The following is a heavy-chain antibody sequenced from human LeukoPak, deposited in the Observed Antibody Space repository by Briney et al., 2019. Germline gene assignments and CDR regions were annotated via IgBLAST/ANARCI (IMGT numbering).Heavy chain of an antibody. V-gene: IGHV4-59*01. Sequence: SETLSLTCTVSGGSISSYYWSWIRQPPGKGLDYIGYVHYSGSTNYSPSLRSRVTTSVDTSRNQFSLNLTSATAADTAIYYCAGSTVGNWFDPWGQGTLVTVSS. D-gene: IGHD4-17*01. CDR3: AGSTVGNWFDP. CDR2: VHYSGST. J-gene: IGHJ5*02. CDR1: GGSISSYY.